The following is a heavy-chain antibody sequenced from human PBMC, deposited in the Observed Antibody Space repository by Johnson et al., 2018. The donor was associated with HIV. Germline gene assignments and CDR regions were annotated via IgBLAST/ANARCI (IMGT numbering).Heavy chain of an antibody. D-gene: IGHD6-19*01. J-gene: IGHJ3*02. CDR3: ARGAMAGHDAFDR. CDR1: GFTFSSYT. V-gene: IGHV3-30-3*01. Sequence: QVQLVESGGGVVQPGRSLRLSCAASGFTFSSYTMHWVRQAPGKGLEWVAVISYDGSNKYFADSVKGRFTISRDNSRNTLYLQMNSLRAEDTAVYYCARGAMAGHDAFDRWVQGTMVTVSS. CDR2: ISYDGSNK.